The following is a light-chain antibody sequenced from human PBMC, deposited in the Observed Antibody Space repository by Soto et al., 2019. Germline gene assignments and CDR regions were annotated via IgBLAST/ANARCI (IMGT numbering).Light chain of an antibody. Sequence: EIVMTQSPDTLSVSPGERATISCRASQSLSINLTWYQQKPGQAPRLLIYSASTRATGIPSRFSGSGSGTEFTLTISSLQSEDFAVYYCQQYNNWPVFGQGTRLEI. V-gene: IGKV3-15*01. CDR2: SAS. CDR1: QSLSIN. CDR3: QQYNNWPV. J-gene: IGKJ5*01.